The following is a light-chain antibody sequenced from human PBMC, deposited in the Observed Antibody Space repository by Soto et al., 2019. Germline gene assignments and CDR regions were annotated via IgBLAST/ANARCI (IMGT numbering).Light chain of an antibody. CDR2: RNS. Sequence: QGVVTQSPSASGTPGQRVTISCSGSSSNIGSNYVYWYQQLPGTVPQLLIYRNSERPSGVPDRFSGSKSGTSASLAISGLRSEGEADYYCAAWDDSLSGVVFGGGTKLTVL. V-gene: IGLV1-47*01. J-gene: IGLJ2*01. CDR1: SSNIGSNY. CDR3: AAWDDSLSGVV.